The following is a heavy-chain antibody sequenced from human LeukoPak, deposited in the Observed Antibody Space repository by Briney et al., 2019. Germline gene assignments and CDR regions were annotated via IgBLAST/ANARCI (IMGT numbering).Heavy chain of an antibody. CDR1: GFTVSSYY. Sequence: GGSLRLSCAASGFTVSSYYMSWVRQAPGKGLEWVANIKQDGSEKYYVDSVKGRFTISRDNAKNSLYLQMNSLRAEDTAVYYCARETGTTLDNWFDPWGQGTLVTVSS. CDR2: IKQDGSEK. V-gene: IGHV3-7*05. D-gene: IGHD1-1*01. J-gene: IGHJ5*02. CDR3: ARETGTTLDNWFDP.